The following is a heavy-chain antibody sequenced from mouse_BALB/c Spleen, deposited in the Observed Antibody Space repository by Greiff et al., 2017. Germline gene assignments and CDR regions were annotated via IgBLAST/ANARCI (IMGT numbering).Heavy chain of an antibody. V-gene: IGHV1-15*01. Sequence: QVQLQQSGAELVRPGASVTLSCKASGYTFTDYEMHWVKQTPVHGLEWIGAIDPETGGTAYNQKFKGKATLTADKSSSTAYVELRSLTSEDTAVYYCTRDWYFDVWGAGTTVTVSS. CDR2: IDPETGGT. CDR3: TRDWYFDV. J-gene: IGHJ1*01. CDR1: GYTFTDYE.